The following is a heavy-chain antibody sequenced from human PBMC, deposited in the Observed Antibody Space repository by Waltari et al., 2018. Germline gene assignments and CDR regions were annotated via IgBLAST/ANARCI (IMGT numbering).Heavy chain of an antibody. Sequence: QVQLVQSGAAVTTPGSSVQGSCTASGCTFGRYASSWVRQAPGQGLEWMGGIIPSFGTANYAQKFQGRVTITTDESTSTAYMELSSLRSEDTAVYYCARSRDYDDYWGQGTLVTVSS. CDR1: GCTFGRYA. D-gene: IGHD4-17*01. CDR3: ARSRDYDDY. V-gene: IGHV1-69*05. CDR2: IIPSFGTA. J-gene: IGHJ4*02.